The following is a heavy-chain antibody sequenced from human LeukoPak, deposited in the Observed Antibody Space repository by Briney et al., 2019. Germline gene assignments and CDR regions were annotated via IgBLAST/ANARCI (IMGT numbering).Heavy chain of an antibody. D-gene: IGHD3/OR15-3a*01. J-gene: IGHJ4*02. CDR3: AKDAQRGFDFSNSLES. CDR2: IWSDGTEQ. Sequence: GGSLRLSCATSGFTFSHYGMHWVRHAPGKGLEWVAVIWSDGTEQYYGDSVKGRFTISRDNSKKTVYLQMNSLRVEDTAVYYCAKDAQRGFDFSNSLESWGQGTLVTVSS. V-gene: IGHV3-33*06. CDR1: GFTFSHYG.